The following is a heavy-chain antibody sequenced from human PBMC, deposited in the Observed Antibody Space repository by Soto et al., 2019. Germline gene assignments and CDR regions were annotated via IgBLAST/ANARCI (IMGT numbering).Heavy chain of an antibody. J-gene: IGHJ6*02. CDR3: ARNHYDYSIVFYGMDV. V-gene: IGHV3-33*01. Sequence: GGSLRLSCAASGFTFSSYGMHWVRQATGKGLEWVAVIWYDGSNKYYADSVKGRFTISRDNSKNTLYLQMNSLRAEDTPVYYCARNHYDYSIVFYGMDVWGQGTTVTVSS. CDR1: GFTFSSYG. CDR2: IWYDGSNK. D-gene: IGHD3-16*01.